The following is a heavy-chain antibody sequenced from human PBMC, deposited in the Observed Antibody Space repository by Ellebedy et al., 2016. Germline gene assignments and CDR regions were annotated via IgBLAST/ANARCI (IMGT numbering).Heavy chain of an antibody. CDR3: AHSTQYYDFLTGYYSLFDY. Sequence: SGPTLVKPTQTLTLTCTFSGFSLRTSGVAVGWIRQPPGKALECLALIFWNADNHYSPSLGSRLTITKDTSRNRVVLTMTSMDPVDTATYYCAHSTQYYDFLTGYYSLFDYWGQGTLVTVSS. CDR2: IFWNADN. D-gene: IGHD3-9*01. CDR1: GFSLRTSGVA. V-gene: IGHV2-5*01. J-gene: IGHJ4*02.